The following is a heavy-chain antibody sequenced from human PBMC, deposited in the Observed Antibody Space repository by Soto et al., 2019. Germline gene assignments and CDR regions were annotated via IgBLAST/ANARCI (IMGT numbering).Heavy chain of an antibody. J-gene: IGHJ4*01. CDR2: ISAYNYNT. V-gene: IGHV1-18*01. CDR1: GYTFADYG. D-gene: IGHD6-25*01. CDR3: ARRLETNHF. Sequence: ASVKVACKASGYTFADYGFSWVRQAPGQGLEWMGWISAYNYNTNYAQKLQGRVTMTTDTPTRTAYMELRSLRSDDTAVYYCARRLETNHFWGQGTPVTVSS.